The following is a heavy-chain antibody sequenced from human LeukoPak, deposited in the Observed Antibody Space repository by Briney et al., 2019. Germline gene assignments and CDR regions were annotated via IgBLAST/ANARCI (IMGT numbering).Heavy chain of an antibody. D-gene: IGHD2-2*02. V-gene: IGHV1-46*01. CDR2: INPSRGST. CDR3: VRGVVVPTTITYWFDP. J-gene: IGHJ5*02. CDR1: GYTFTSYY. Sequence: ASVKVSCKASGYTFTSYYMHWARQAPGQGLEWMGIINPSRGSTSYAQKLQDRVTMTRDTSTSTVYMELSSLRPEDTAVYYCVRGVVVPTTITYWFDPWGQGTLVTVSS.